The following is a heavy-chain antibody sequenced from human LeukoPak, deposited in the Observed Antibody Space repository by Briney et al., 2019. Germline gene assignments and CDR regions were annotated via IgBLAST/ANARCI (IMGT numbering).Heavy chain of an antibody. CDR2: ISAYNGNT. D-gene: IGHD4-23*01. Sequence: GASVKVSCKASGYTFTSYGISWVRQAPGQGLEWMGWISAYNGNTNYAQKLQGRVTMTTDTSTSTAYMELRSLRSDDTAVYYCARGRRGGNSARWFDPWGQGTLVTVSS. V-gene: IGHV1-18*01. CDR3: ARGRRGGNSARWFDP. CDR1: GYTFTSYG. J-gene: IGHJ5*02.